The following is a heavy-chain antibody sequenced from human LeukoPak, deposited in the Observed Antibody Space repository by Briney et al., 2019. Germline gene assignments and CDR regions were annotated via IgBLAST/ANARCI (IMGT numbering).Heavy chain of an antibody. CDR3: ARRSSAGTGNGPFDY. Sequence: PSETLSLTCTVSGGSINSYYWSWIRQPPGKGLEWIGYIYCSGSTNCNPSLKSRVSMSVDTSKNQFSLKLSSVTAADTAVYYCARRSSAGTGNGPFDYWGQGTLVTVSS. CDR1: GGSINSYY. CDR2: IYCSGST. V-gene: IGHV4-59*08. J-gene: IGHJ4*02. D-gene: IGHD6-19*01.